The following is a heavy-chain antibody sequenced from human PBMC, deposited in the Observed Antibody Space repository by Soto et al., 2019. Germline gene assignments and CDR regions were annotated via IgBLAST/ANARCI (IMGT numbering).Heavy chain of an antibody. D-gene: IGHD3-3*01. CDR1: GFTFNDYA. CDR2: ISYDGSNK. CDR3: ARDLDYDLWSGFITDYAFDI. J-gene: IGHJ3*02. V-gene: IGHV3-30-3*01. Sequence: GGSLRLSCAATGFTFNDYAIHWVRQTPGKGLEWVAVISYDGSNKYYADSLKGRFTISRDNSKNTMYLQMSSLKAEDTALYYCARDLDYDLWSGFITDYAFDIWGQGTMVTVSS.